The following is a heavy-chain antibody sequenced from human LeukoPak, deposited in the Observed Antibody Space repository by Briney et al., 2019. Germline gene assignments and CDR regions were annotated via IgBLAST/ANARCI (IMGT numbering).Heavy chain of an antibody. V-gene: IGHV4-34*01. CDR3: ARGTTPLDH. D-gene: IGHD2-15*01. CDR2: INHSGST. J-gene: IGHJ4*02. CDR1: GGSFSGYY. Sequence: PSETLSLTCAVYGGSFSGYYWSWIRQPPGKGLEWIGEINHSGSTNYNPSLKSRVTISVDTSKNQFSLKLSSVTAADTAVYYCARGTTPLDHWGQGTLVTVSS.